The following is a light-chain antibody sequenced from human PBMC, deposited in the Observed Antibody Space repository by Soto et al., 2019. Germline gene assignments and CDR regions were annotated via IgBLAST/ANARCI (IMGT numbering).Light chain of an antibody. CDR2: GAS. J-gene: IGKJ1*01. Sequence: EILMRQSPATLSVSPGERATLSCRASQSVSSTLAWYQQKPGQAPRLLIYGASTRATDIPARFSGSGSGTDFTLTINRLEPEDFAMYYCQQYGSSPPTFGQGTKVDI. CDR3: QQYGSSPPT. CDR1: QSVSST. V-gene: IGKV3-15*01.